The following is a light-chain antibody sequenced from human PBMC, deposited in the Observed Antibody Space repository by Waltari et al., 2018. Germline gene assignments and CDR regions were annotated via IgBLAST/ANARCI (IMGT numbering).Light chain of an antibody. CDR2: RSD. Sequence: QSVLTPPPSVSGTPGQRVTIPCSGSAPNTAHTLVYWYQQLPGKAPNLLIDRSDRRPSGAPDRFSGSKSGTSASLAISGLQSEDEADYYCAAWDDSLNGRWVFGGGTKVTVL. V-gene: IGLV1-44*01. CDR3: AAWDDSLNGRWV. J-gene: IGLJ3*02. CDR1: APNTAHTL.